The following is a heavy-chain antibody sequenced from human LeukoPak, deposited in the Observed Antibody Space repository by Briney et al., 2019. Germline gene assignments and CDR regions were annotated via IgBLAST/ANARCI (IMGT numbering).Heavy chain of an antibody. Sequence: GASVKVSCKASGYTFTGYYMHWVRQAPGQGLEWMGIINPSGGSTSYARKFQGRVTMTRDMSTSTVHMELSSLRSEDTAVYYCAREKGADAAARPFDYWGQGTLVTVSS. J-gene: IGHJ4*02. CDR2: INPSGGST. CDR3: AREKGADAAARPFDY. CDR1: GYTFTGYY. V-gene: IGHV1-46*01. D-gene: IGHD6-6*01.